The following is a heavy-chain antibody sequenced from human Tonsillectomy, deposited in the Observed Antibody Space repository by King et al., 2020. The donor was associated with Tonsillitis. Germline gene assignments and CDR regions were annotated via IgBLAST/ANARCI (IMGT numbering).Heavy chain of an antibody. Sequence: VQLVESGGGLVQPGRSLRLSCAASGFTFDDYAMHWVRQAPGKGLEWVSGISWNSGNIDYAGSVKGRFTISRDNAKNSLYLQMNSLRAEDTALYYCARDIGYVACPTAFDYLGQGTLVTVSS. CDR1: GFTFDDYA. CDR2: ISWNSGNI. J-gene: IGHJ4*02. CDR3: ARDIGYVACPTAFDY. D-gene: IGHD5-12*01. V-gene: IGHV3-9*01.